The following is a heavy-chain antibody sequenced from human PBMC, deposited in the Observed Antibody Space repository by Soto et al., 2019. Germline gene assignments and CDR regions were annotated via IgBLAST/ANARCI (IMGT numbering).Heavy chain of an antibody. Sequence: GGSLRLSWAAAGFTCSKYDMSWVRQAPGKGLEWVSAISGSGGSTYYADSVKGRFTISRDNSKNTLYLQMNSLRAEDTAVYYCATGGGYCSSSRCYAGFDNWGQGTLVTVSS. CDR1: GFTCSKYD. D-gene: IGHD2-2*01. CDR3: ATGGGYCSSSRCYAGFDN. V-gene: IGHV3-23*01. J-gene: IGHJ4*02. CDR2: ISGSGGST.